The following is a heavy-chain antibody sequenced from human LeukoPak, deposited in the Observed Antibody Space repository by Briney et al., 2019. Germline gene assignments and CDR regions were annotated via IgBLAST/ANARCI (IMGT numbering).Heavy chain of an antibody. CDR2: ISGSGGST. D-gene: IGHD6-19*01. J-gene: IGHJ3*02. CDR1: GFTFSSYA. CDR3: ARARGPAGYSSGDAFDI. Sequence: GGSLRLSCAASGFTFSSYAMSWVRQAPGKGLEWVSAISGSGGSTYYADSVKGRFTISRDNSKNTLYLQMNSLRAEDTAVYYCARARGPAGYSSGDAFDIWGQGTMVTVSS. V-gene: IGHV3-23*01.